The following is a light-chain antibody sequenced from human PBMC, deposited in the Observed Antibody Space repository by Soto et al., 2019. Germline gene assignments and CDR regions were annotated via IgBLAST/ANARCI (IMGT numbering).Light chain of an antibody. CDR3: SSYTSRSIFV. V-gene: IGLV2-14*01. J-gene: IGLJ1*01. CDR1: SSDVGGYNY. Sequence: QSALTQPASVSGSPGQSITISCTGSSSDVGGYNYVSWYQQHPGKAPKLMIYDVSNRPSGVSNRFSGSKSGNTASLTISGLRAGDGAFFYCSSYTSRSIFVLGSGTKVTVL. CDR2: DVS.